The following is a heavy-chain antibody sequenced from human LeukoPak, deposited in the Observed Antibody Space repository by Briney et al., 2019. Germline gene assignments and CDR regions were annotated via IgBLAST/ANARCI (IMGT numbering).Heavy chain of an antibody. V-gene: IGHV4-59*01. Sequence: SETLSLTCSVSGDSISNYYWSWIRQPPGKGLEWIGYIYYSGSTNYNPSLKSRVTISVDTSKNQFSLKLSSVTAADTAVYYCAREVVAAAGTVDYWGQGALVIVSS. CDR3: AREVVAAAGTVDY. CDR1: GDSISNYY. CDR2: IYYSGST. D-gene: IGHD6-13*01. J-gene: IGHJ4*02.